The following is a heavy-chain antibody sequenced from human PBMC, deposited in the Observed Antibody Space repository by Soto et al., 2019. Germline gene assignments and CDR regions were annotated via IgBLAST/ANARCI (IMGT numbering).Heavy chain of an antibody. CDR3: AKAPLEAWYRGYFAY. D-gene: IGHD6-13*01. V-gene: IGHV3-23*01. Sequence: PGGSLRLSCAASGFTFSSYAMSWVRQAPGKGLEWVSAISGSGGSTYYADSVKGRFTISRDNAKNSLYLQMNSLRAEDTALYYCAKAPLEAWYRGYFAYWGQGTLVTVSS. J-gene: IGHJ4*02. CDR1: GFTFSSYA. CDR2: ISGSGGST.